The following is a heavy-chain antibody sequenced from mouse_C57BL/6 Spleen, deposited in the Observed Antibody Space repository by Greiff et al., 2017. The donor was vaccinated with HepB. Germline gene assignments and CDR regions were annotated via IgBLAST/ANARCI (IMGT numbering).Heavy chain of an antibody. CDR2: ISNGGGST. D-gene: IGHD1-2*01. Sequence: EVQGVESGGGLVQPGGSLKLSCAASGFTFSDYYMYWVRQTPEKRLEWVAYISNGGGSTYYPDTVKGRFTISRDNAKNTLYLQMSRLKSEDTAMYYCARDDLRPWGQGTLVTVSA. CDR1: GFTFSDYY. J-gene: IGHJ3*01. CDR3: ARDDLRP. V-gene: IGHV5-12*01.